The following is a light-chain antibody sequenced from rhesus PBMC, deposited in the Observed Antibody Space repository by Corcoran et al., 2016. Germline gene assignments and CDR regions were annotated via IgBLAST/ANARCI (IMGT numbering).Light chain of an antibody. J-gene: IGKJ4*01. V-gene: IGKV1-22*01. CDR2: KAS. CDR1: QGISSR. CDR3: LQYRCRPLT. Sequence: DIQMTQSPSSLSASVGDTVTITCRASQGISSRLAWYQQKPGKAPKLLIYKASSLQSGVPSRFSGNGSGTNFTLTISGLPSEDFTTYYFLQYRCRPLTFCVGTNVELK.